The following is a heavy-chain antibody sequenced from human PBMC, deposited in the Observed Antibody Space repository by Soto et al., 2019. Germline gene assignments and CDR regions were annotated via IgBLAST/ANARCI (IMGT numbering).Heavy chain of an antibody. V-gene: IGHV3-30-3*01. Sequence: GGSLRLSCAASGFTFSSYAMHWVRQAPGKGLEWVAVISYDGSNKYYADSVKGRFTISRDNSKNTLYLQMNSLRAEDTAVYYCARAGTTTVVLVGAFDIWGQGTMVTVSS. CDR3: ARAGTTTVVLVGAFDI. J-gene: IGHJ3*02. CDR1: GFTFSSYA. CDR2: ISYDGSNK. D-gene: IGHD4-17*01.